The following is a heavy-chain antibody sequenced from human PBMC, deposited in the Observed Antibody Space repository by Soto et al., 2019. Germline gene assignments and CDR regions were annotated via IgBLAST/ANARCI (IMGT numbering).Heavy chain of an antibody. CDR2: ISGSGDST. V-gene: IGHV3-23*01. CDR3: AKRNWGGWYFDL. CDR1: GFTFSSYA. D-gene: IGHD7-27*01. J-gene: IGHJ2*01. Sequence: EVQLLESGGGLAQPGGSLRLSCAASGFTFSSYAMSWVRQAPGKGLEWVSVISGSGDSTYYADSVKGRFTISRDNSKNTLYLQMNSLRAEDTAVYYCAKRNWGGWYFDLWGRGTLVTVSS.